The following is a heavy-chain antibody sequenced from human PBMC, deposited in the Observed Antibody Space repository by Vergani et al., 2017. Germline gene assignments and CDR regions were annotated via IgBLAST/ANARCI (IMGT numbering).Heavy chain of an antibody. CDR1: GGSISSYY. D-gene: IGHD3-10*01. Sequence: QVQLQESGPGLVKPSETLSLTCTVSGGSISSYYWSWIRQHPGKGLEWIGYIYYSGSTYYNPSLKSRVTISVDTSKNQFSLKLSTLTAADTAVYYCARDGGQGGLLWFGELFYYYGMDVWGQGTTVTVSS. CDR3: ARDGGQGGLLWFGELFYYYGMDV. J-gene: IGHJ6*02. V-gene: IGHV4-59*06. CDR2: IYYSGST.